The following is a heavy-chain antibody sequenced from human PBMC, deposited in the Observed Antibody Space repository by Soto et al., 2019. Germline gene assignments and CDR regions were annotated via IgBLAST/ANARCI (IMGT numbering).Heavy chain of an antibody. J-gene: IGHJ4*02. CDR1: GGSIGSGSYY. Sequence: SETLSLTCTVSGGSIGSGSYYWGWIRLPPGKGLEWIGSIYYSGSTYYNPSLKSRVTISVDTSKNQFSLKLSSVTAADTAVYYCARDRAGALYFDYWGQGTLVTVS. CDR2: IYYSGST. CDR3: ARDRAGALYFDY. D-gene: IGHD6-13*01. V-gene: IGHV4-39*07.